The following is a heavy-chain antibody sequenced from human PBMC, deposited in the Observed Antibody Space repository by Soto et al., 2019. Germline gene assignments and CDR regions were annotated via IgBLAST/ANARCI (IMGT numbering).Heavy chain of an antibody. J-gene: IGHJ6*02. CDR1: GFTFRNYD. Sequence: EVQLVEFGGGLVQPGGSLRLSCEASGFTFRNYDMHWVRQGTGKGLEWVSGISAAGDPDYADSVEGRFTISRENAQNSFLLQMTSLRVGDAAVYYCARIDRDFYGLVVWGQGTRVIV. CDR3: ARIDRDFYGLVV. CDR2: ISAAGDP. D-gene: IGHD3-9*01. V-gene: IGHV3-13*05.